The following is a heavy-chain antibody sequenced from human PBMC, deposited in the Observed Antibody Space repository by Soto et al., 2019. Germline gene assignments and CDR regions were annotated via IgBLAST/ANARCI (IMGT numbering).Heavy chain of an antibody. Sequence: GGSLRLSCVASGFSFGSYALTWVRQAPGKGLECVSTISGSDGKTFYADAVKGRFSISRDISQSTLYLQMNSLRADDTAIYYCARWSYLDYWGQGTRVTVSS. V-gene: IGHV3-23*01. D-gene: IGHD3-3*01. CDR1: GFSFGSYA. J-gene: IGHJ4*02. CDR2: ISGSDGKT. CDR3: ARWSYLDY.